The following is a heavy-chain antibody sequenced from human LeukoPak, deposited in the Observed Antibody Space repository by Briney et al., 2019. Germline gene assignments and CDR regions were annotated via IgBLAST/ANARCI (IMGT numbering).Heavy chain of an antibody. CDR2: ISSSSSYI. V-gene: IGHV3-21*01. CDR1: GFTFSSYS. CDR3: ARDTYYYDSSGPY. J-gene: IGHJ4*02. D-gene: IGHD3-22*01. Sequence: GGSLRLSCAASGFTFSSYSMNWVRQAPGKGLEWVSSISSSSSYIYYADSVKGRFTISRDNAKNSLYLQMNSLRAEDTAVCYCARDTYYYDSSGPYWGQGTLVTVSS.